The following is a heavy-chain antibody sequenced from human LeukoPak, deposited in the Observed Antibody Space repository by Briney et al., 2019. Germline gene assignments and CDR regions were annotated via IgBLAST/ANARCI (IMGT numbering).Heavy chain of an antibody. CDR2: ISGDSSQI. V-gene: IGHV3-48*01. CDR1: GFTFSGYA. Sequence: GGSLRLSCAASGFTFSGYAMNWVRQAPGKGREWISYISGDSSQIFNADSVKGRFTTSRDNAKNSLHLQMSSLRVEDTALYYCVRDQGAPDYWGQGTLLTVSS. CDR3: VRDQGAPDY. D-gene: IGHD1-26*01. J-gene: IGHJ4*02.